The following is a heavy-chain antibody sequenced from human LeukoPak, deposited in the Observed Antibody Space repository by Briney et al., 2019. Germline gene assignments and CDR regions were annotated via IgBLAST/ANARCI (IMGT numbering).Heavy chain of an antibody. CDR2: ISSSRSYI. Sequence: GGSLRLSCAASGFSFSSYSRNWVGQAPGKGLEGVSSISSSRSYIDYADSVKGRFTISRDNAKNSLYLQMNSLRAEDTAVYYCARGASAPGVATIVYWGQGTLVTVSS. CDR1: GFSFSSYS. D-gene: IGHD5-12*01. V-gene: IGHV3-21*01. CDR3: ARGASAPGVATIVY. J-gene: IGHJ4*02.